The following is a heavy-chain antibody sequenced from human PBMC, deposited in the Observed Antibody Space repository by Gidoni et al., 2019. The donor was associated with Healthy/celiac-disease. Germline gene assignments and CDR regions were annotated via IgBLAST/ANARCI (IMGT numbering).Heavy chain of an antibody. Sequence: QVQLQESGPGLVKPSQTLSLTCTVSGGSISSGSYYWSWIRQPAGKGLEWIGRIYTSGSTNYNPALKSRVTISVDTSKNQFSLKLSSVTAADTAVYYCAREGGAALARGAFDIWGQGTMVTVSS. J-gene: IGHJ3*02. D-gene: IGHD6-6*01. V-gene: IGHV4-61*02. CDR3: AREGGAALARGAFDI. CDR1: GGSISSGSYY. CDR2: IYTSGST.